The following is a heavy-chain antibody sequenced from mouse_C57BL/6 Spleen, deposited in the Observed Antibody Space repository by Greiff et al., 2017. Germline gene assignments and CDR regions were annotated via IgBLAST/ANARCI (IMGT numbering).Heavy chain of an antibody. D-gene: IGHD4-1*01. Sequence: EVHLVESGEGLVKPGGSLKLSCAASGFTFSSYAMSWVRQTPEKRLEWVAYISSGGDYIYYADTVKGRFTISRDTARNTLYLQMSSLKSEDTAMYYCTRDTLGLDYWGQGTTLTVSS. CDR3: TRDTLGLDY. J-gene: IGHJ2*01. CDR1: GFTFSSYA. CDR2: ISSGGDYI. V-gene: IGHV5-9-1*02.